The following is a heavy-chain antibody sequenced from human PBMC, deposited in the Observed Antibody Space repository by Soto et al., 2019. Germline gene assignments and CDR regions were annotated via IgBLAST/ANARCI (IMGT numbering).Heavy chain of an antibody. J-gene: IGHJ4*02. CDR3: AKDTYYHDSSGYYVFDH. CDR2: ISYDGSNE. CDR1: GFTFSSYG. Sequence: QVQLVESGGGVVQPGRSLSLSCTASGFTFSSYGMHWVRQTPGMGLEWVAHISYDGSNEHYIDSVKGRFTISRDNSKNTVYLQMNSLRTEDTALYYWAKDTYYHDSSGYYVFDHWGQGTLVTVSS. D-gene: IGHD3-22*01. V-gene: IGHV3-30*18.